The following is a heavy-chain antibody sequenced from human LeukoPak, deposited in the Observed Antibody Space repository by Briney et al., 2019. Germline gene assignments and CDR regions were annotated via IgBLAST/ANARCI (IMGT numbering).Heavy chain of an antibody. D-gene: IGHD2-8*01. CDR3: ARDRVTKQAPPGY. J-gene: IGHJ4*02. Sequence: GGSLRLSCAASGFTFTNFGMHWVRQAPGKGLEWVAVVWFDGTNKYYADSVKGRFTISRDNSKNTVYLQMNSLRADDTAVYYCARDRVTKQAPPGYWGQGTLVTVSS. CDR2: VWFDGTNK. CDR1: GFTFTNFG. V-gene: IGHV3-33*01.